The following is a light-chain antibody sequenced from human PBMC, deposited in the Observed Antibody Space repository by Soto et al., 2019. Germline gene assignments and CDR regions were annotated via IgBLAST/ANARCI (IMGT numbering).Light chain of an antibody. V-gene: IGKV3-11*01. J-gene: IGKJ5*01. CDR1: QSVSNY. CDR2: DAS. CDR3: QQCTTWPPIT. Sequence: EIVLTQSPATLSLSPRESDKLSCRASQSVSNYLDWYQQKPGQVPRLLIYDASNRAPGIPARFSGSGSGTDFTLTISSVEPEDFAVYFCQQCTTWPPITFGQGTRLEI.